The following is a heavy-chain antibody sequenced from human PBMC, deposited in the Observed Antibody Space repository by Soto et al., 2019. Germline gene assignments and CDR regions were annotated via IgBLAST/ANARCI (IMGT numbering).Heavy chain of an antibody. D-gene: IGHD3-22*01. CDR2: IWYDGSNK. CDR1: GFTFSSYG. V-gene: IGHV3-33*01. Sequence: QVQLVESGGGVVQPGRSLRLSCAASGFTFSSYGMPWVRQAPGKGLEWVAVIWYDGSNKYYADSVKGRFTISRDNSKNTLYLQMNSLRAEDTAVSYCATDHFYDSSGYPKNWGQGTLVTVSS. CDR3: ATDHFYDSSGYPKN. J-gene: IGHJ4*02.